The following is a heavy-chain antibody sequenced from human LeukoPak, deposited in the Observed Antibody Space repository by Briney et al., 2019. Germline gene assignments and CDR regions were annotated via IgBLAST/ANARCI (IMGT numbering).Heavy chain of an antibody. CDR3: ARPHCSSTDCHPPEWFDP. CDR2: MNPNSGNT. CDR1: GYTFTNYD. Sequence: ASVRVSCKTSGYTFTNYDINWVRQATGQGLEWMGWMNPNSGNTGYAQKFQGRVTMTRNTSISTAYMELSSLRSEDTAVYYCARPHCSSTDCHPPEWFDPWGQGSLVTVSS. V-gene: IGHV1-8*01. D-gene: IGHD2-2*01. J-gene: IGHJ5*02.